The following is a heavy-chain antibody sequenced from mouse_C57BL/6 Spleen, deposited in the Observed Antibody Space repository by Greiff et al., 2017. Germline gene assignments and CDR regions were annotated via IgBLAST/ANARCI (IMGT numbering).Heavy chain of an antibody. V-gene: IGHV1-54*01. D-gene: IGHD2-1*01. CDR3: ARKGYDGLAY. Sequence: QVQLQQSGAELVRPGTSVKVSCKASGYAFTNYLIEWVKQRPGQGLEWIGVINPGSGGTNYNEKFKGKATLTADKSSSTAYMQLSSLTSEDSAVYFCARKGYDGLAYWGQGTLVTVSA. CDR2: INPGSGGT. J-gene: IGHJ3*01. CDR1: GYAFTNYL.